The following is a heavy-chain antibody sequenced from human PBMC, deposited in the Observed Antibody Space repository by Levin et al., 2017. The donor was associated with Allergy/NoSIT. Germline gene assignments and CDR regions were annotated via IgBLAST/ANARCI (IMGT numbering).Heavy chain of an antibody. CDR1: GGSTSGYY. D-gene: IGHD2-15*01. CDR3: ARNLLYCSGDDCYSNCAFDI. V-gene: IGHV4-4*07. CDR2: IFSSAYI. Sequence: SETLSLTCSVSGGSTSGYYWSWIRQPAGKGLEWIGRIFSSAYINYSPSLKSRVTMSLDTSKNQFSLELTSVTAADTAVYYCARNLLYCSGDDCYSNCAFDIWGQGTMVTVSS. J-gene: IGHJ3*02.